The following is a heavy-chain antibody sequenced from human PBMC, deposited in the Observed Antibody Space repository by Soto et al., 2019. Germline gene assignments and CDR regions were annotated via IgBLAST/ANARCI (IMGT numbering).Heavy chain of an antibody. CDR3: ARDGGGYPDAFDI. Sequence: GGSLRLSCAASGFTFSSYSMNWVRQAPGKGLEWVSYISSSSSTIYYADSVKGRFTISRDNAKNSLYLQMNSLRAEDMAVYYCARDGGGYPDAFDIWGQGTMVTVSS. CDR1: GFTFSSYS. CDR2: ISSSSSTI. D-gene: IGHD3-16*01. V-gene: IGHV3-48*04. J-gene: IGHJ3*02.